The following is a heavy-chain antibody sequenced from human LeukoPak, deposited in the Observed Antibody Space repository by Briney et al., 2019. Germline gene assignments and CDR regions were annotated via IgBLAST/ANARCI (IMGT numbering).Heavy chain of an antibody. CDR1: GFTFDDYA. V-gene: IGHV3-9*01. Sequence: GGSLRLSCAASGFTFDDYAMHWVRQAPGKGLEWVSGISWNSGSIGYADPVKGRFTISRDNAKNSLYLQMNSLRAEDTALYYCAKGERGYSYGIDYWGQGTLVTVSS. CDR3: AKGERGYSYGIDY. D-gene: IGHD5-18*01. CDR2: ISWNSGSI. J-gene: IGHJ4*02.